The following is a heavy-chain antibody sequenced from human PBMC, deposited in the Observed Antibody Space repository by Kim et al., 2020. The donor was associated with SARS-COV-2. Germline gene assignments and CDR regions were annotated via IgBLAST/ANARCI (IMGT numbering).Heavy chain of an antibody. CDR1: GYTFTSYY. CDR3: ARRNYYDSSEELYYFDY. J-gene: IGHJ4*02. V-gene: IGHV1-46*01. D-gene: IGHD3-22*01. CDR2: INPSGGST. Sequence: ASVKVSCKASGYTFTSYYMHWVRQAPGQGLEWMGIINPSGGSTSYAQKFQGRVTMTRDTSTSTVYMELSSLRSEDTAVYYCARRNYYDSSEELYYFDYWGQGTLVTVSS.